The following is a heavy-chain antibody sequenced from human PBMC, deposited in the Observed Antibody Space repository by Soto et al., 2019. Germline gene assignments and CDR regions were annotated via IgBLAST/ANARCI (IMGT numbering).Heavy chain of an antibody. D-gene: IGHD3-10*01. CDR2: IHAGNGDT. V-gene: IGHV1-3*01. CDR3: ARVRFGELFFDY. Sequence: ASVKVSCKASGYTFISYTMYWVRQAPGQRLQWMGWIHAGNGDTKYSQNFQGRVTITRDTSASTAYMELSSLRSEDTAVHYCARVRFGELFFDYWGQGTLVTVSS. CDR1: GYTFISYT. J-gene: IGHJ4*02.